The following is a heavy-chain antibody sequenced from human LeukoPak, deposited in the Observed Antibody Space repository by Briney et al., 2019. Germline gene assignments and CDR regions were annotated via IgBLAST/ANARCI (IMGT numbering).Heavy chain of an antibody. CDR2: ISYDGSNK. CDR3: ARDDRIAASGPLFDY. D-gene: IGHD6-25*01. Sequence: GGSLRLSCAASGFTLTTYWMTWVRQAPGKGLEWVAVISYDGSNKYYADSVKGRFTISRDNSKNTLYLQMNSLRAEDTAVYYCARDDRIAASGPLFDYWGQGTLVTVSS. CDR1: GFTLTTYW. V-gene: IGHV3-30-3*01. J-gene: IGHJ4*02.